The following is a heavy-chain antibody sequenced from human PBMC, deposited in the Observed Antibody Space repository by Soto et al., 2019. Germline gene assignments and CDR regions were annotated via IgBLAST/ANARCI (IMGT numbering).Heavy chain of an antibody. CDR3: ARQIGYCSSTSCYGTERYYYYGMDV. V-gene: IGHV4-39*01. Sequence: PSETLSLTCTVSGGSISSSSYYWGWIRQPPGKGLEWIGSIYYSGSTYYNPSLKSRVTISVDTSKNQFSLKLSSVTAADTAVYYCARQIGYCSSTSCYGTERYYYYGMDVWGQGTTVTVSS. CDR2: IYYSGST. J-gene: IGHJ6*02. D-gene: IGHD2-2*01. CDR1: GGSISSSSYY.